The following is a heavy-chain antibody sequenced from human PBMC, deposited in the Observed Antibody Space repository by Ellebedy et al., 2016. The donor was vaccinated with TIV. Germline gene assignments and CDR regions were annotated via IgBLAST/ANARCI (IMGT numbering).Heavy chain of an antibody. J-gene: IGHJ5*02. D-gene: IGHD1-1*01. CDR1: ESISFRNAW. V-gene: IGHV3-15*01. CDR2: IKSITDGGTI. Sequence: GESLKTSCAASESISFRNAWMSWVRQAPGKGLERVGRIKSITDGGTIDYAAPVKGRFTISRDDSKNTLYLQMNSLKAEDTAVYYCTTAVLSGSWGQGTLVTVSS. CDR3: TTAVLSGS.